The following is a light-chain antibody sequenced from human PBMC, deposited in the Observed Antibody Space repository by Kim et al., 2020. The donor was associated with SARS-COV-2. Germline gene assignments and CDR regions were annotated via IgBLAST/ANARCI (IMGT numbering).Light chain of an antibody. Sequence: VSPGERATLYCRASQSVGSNLAGYQQKPGQAPRLLIYGATTGATGIPARFGGSGSGTEFTLTISSLQSEDFALYYCQQYNNRPLTFAGGTKVDIK. CDR3: QQYNNRPLT. CDR1: QSVGSN. J-gene: IGKJ4*01. V-gene: IGKV3-15*01. CDR2: GAT.